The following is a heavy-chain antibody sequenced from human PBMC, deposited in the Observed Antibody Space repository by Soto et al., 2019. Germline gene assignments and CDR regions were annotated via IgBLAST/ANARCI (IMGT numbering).Heavy chain of an antibody. Sequence: GASVKVSCKASGYTFTSCYMHWVRQAPGQGLEWMGIINPSGGSTSYAQKFQGRVTMTRDTSTSTVYMELSSLRSEDTAVYYCARRGYCSGGSCYSSGFDYWGQGTLVTVSS. J-gene: IGHJ4*02. D-gene: IGHD2-15*01. V-gene: IGHV1-46*01. CDR3: ARRGYCSGGSCYSSGFDY. CDR1: GYTFTSCY. CDR2: INPSGGST.